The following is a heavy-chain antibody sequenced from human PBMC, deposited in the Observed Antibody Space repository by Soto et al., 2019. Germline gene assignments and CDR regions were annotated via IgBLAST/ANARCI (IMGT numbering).Heavy chain of an antibody. CDR3: SRTYWSSSGWRFDY. D-gene: IGHD6-19*01. Sequence: GGSLRLSCTTSGFTFGDYAMSWFRQAPGKGLEWVGLIRSNSYGGTREYAASVKGRFTISRDDTTKIAYLEMNSLKTEDTGLYYCSRTYWSSSGWRFDYWGLGTLVTVSS. V-gene: IGHV3-49*03. CDR2: IRSNSYGGTR. J-gene: IGHJ4*02. CDR1: GFTFGDYA.